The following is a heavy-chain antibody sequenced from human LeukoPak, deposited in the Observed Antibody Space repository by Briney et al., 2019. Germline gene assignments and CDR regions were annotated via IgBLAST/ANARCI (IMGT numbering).Heavy chain of an antibody. CDR3: ARVSGSHFGSNFDY. CDR1: GGTFSSYA. D-gene: IGHD1-26*01. Sequence: ASVKVSCKASGGTFSSYAISWVRQAPGQGLEWMGRIIPIFGTANYAQKFQGRVTITADKSTSTAYMELSSLRSEDTAVYYCARVSGSHFGSNFDYWGQGTLVTVSS. V-gene: IGHV1-69*06. J-gene: IGHJ4*02. CDR2: IIPIFGTA.